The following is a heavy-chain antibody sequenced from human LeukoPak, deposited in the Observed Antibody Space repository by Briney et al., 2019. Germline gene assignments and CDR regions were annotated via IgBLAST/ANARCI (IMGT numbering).Heavy chain of an antibody. V-gene: IGHV3-30*02. D-gene: IGHD2-21*02. J-gene: IGHJ6*03. CDR2: IRYDGSNK. CDR1: GFTFSSYA. CDR3: ARQGVTGDYYYYYYMDV. Sequence: GGSLRLSCAASGFTFSSYAMHWVRQAPGKGLEWVAFIRYDGSNKYYADSVKGRFTISRDNSKNTLYLQMNSLRAEDTAVYYCARQGVTGDYYYYYYMDVWGKGTTVTVSS.